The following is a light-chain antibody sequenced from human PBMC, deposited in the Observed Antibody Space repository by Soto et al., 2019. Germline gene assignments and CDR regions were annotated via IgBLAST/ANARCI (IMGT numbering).Light chain of an antibody. CDR1: SSDVGGYDY. CDR2: EVT. V-gene: IGLV2-8*01. CDR3: ISHACTKNLV. J-gene: IGLJ3*02. Sequence: QSALTQPASASGSPGQSVTISCSGTSSDVGGYDYVSWYQQHPGKAPKLIIYEVTKRPSGVPDRFSGSKSGNPASLTVSGLQADDEADYYCISHACTKNLVFGGGTKLTVL.